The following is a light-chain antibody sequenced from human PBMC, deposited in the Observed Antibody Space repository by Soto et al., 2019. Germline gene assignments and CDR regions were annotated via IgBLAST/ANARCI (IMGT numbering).Light chain of an antibody. CDR2: DTT. Sequence: QAVVTQEPSLTVSPGGTVTLTCGSSTGAVTSGNYPYWFQKKPGQAPRTLIYDTTNKQSWTPARFSGSLLGGKAALTLAGAQTDDEADYYCLLSYSGTNGVFGRGTQLTVL. V-gene: IGLV7-46*01. CDR1: TGAVTSGNY. CDR3: LLSYSGTNGV. J-gene: IGLJ3*02.